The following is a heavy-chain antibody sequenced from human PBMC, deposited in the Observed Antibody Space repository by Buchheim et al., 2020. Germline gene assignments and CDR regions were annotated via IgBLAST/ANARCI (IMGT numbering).Heavy chain of an antibody. CDR3: VRDITVPGDTYYFHY. Sequence: QVQLVESGGGLVKPGGSLRLSCAASGFTFSGYQMSWIRQAPGKGLEWLSYISRDGDTIQYADSVKGRFTISRDNAKSSLFLQMDSLTVEDTAVYYCVRDITVPGDTYYFHYWGQGTL. D-gene: IGHD7-27*01. CDR2: ISRDGDTI. CDR1: GFTFSGYQ. V-gene: IGHV3-11*01. J-gene: IGHJ4*02.